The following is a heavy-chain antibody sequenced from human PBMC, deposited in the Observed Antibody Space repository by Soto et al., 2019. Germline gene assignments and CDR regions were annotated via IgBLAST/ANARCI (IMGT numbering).Heavy chain of an antibody. D-gene: IGHD4-17*01. CDR1: GGSISDSSHY. CDR2: INNSGRT. Sequence: PSETLSLTCTVSGGSISDSSHYWAWIRQPPGKGLEWIATINNSGRTYYNPSLRSQVTISVDTSRNQFSLNLNSVTAADTAVYYCARHFGNYGDWAFDFWGQGTLVTVS. V-gene: IGHV4-39*01. CDR3: ARHFGNYGDWAFDF. J-gene: IGHJ4*02.